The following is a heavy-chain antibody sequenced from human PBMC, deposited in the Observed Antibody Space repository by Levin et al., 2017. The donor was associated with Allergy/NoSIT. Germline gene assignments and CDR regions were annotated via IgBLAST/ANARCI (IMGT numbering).Heavy chain of an antibody. J-gene: IGHJ4*02. V-gene: IGHV1-46*01. CDR3: ARELGYCSGDRCYSPLYYIEY. CDR1: GHTFTDYY. Sequence: ASVKVSCKASGHTFTDYYMHWVRQAPGQGLEWMGIINPSDGSTTYAQRFQGRVTMTRDTSTSTVYMALSSLRSEDTAFYYCARELGYCSGDRCYSPLYYIEYWGQGTLVSVYS. CDR2: INPSDGST. D-gene: IGHD2-15*01.